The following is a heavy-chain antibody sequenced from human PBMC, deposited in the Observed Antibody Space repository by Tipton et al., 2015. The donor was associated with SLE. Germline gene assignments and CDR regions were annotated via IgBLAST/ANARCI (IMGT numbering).Heavy chain of an antibody. CDR1: GDSVKSRY. CDR3: ARGREWNWPPYYMDV. CDR2: RFHDGNI. V-gene: IGHV4-59*02. Sequence: TLSLTCTVSGDSVKSRYWIWVRQPAGRGLEWLAYRFHDGNINYNPSLKTRLTTSVDTSRDQFSLTLNSVTAADTGIYYCARGREWNWPPYYMDVWGKGTTVTVSS. D-gene: IGHD1-1*01. J-gene: IGHJ6*03.